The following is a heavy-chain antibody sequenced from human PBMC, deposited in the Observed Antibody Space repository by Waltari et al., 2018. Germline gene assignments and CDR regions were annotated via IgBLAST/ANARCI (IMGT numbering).Heavy chain of an antibody. Sequence: QVQLVQSGGEVKKPGASVKLSCKTSGYSFSNYGLNGVRQAPGQGPEWMGWVSGFNGNTNYAEKFQGRVTMTADTSTGTAYMDLKNLRSDDTAVYYCARGPLPTIFGVVVSFYFDHWGRGTLVTVSS. J-gene: IGHJ4*02. CDR3: ARGPLPTIFGVVVSFYFDH. D-gene: IGHD3-3*01. CDR1: GYSFSNYG. CDR2: VSGFNGNT. V-gene: IGHV1-18*01.